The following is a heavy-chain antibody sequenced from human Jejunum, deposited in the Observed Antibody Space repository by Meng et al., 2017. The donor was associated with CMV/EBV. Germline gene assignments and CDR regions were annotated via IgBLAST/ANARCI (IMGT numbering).Heavy chain of an antibody. D-gene: IGHD6-19*01. J-gene: IGHJ4*02. CDR1: WFNFSDSA. V-gene: IGHV3-73*01. CDR2: IRSKALGYAT. Sequence: SCGAFWFNFSDSAMHWVRQASGKGLEWIGRIRSKALGYATEYAASVKGRSPISRDDSKSTTYLQMNSLKTEDTAVYFCSNSGLGYWGQGILVTVSS. CDR3: SNSGLGY.